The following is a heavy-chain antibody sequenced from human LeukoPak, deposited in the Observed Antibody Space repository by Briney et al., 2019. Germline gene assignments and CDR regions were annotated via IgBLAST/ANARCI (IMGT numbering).Heavy chain of an antibody. CDR3: ARDNSGVLDY. V-gene: IGHV4-31*03. Sequence: SETLSLTCTVAGGFISSGGYYWSWIRQCPGKGLEWIGYTYYTGSTYYNPSLKSRVAILVDTSKNQFSLNLSSVTAADTAVYYCARDNSGVLDYWGQGTLVTVSS. CDR2: TYYTGST. J-gene: IGHJ4*02. D-gene: IGHD3-10*01. CDR1: GGFISSGGYY.